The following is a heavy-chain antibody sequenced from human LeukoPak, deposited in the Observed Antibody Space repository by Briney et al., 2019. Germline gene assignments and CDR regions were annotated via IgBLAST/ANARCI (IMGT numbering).Heavy chain of an antibody. J-gene: IGHJ6*02. D-gene: IGHD5-18*01. V-gene: IGHV3-66*02. CDR1: GFTVSSKY. CDR3: ARDLGYIYGYYYYGMDV. Sequence: GGSLRLSCAASGFTVSSKYMSWVRQAPGKGLEWDSVIYSGGSTYHADAVKGRFTISRDISKNTLYLQMNSLRSEDTAVYYCARDLGYIYGYYYYGMDVWGQGTTVTVSS. CDR2: IYSGGST.